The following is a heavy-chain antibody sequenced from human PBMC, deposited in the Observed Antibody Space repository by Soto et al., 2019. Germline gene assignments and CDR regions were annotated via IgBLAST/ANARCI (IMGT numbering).Heavy chain of an antibody. CDR3: AKDRRAGGNSAFYFDL. Sequence: PGGSLRLSCAASGFQFSNYAMSWVRQAPGKGLEWVSLISATGGGTYYADSVKGRFTISRDNSHNTLYLQVHSLTAEDTAVYYCAKDRRAGGNSAFYFDLWGQGAQVTVSS. CDR2: ISATGGGT. CDR1: GFQFSNYA. J-gene: IGHJ4*02. V-gene: IGHV3-23*01. D-gene: IGHD3-16*01.